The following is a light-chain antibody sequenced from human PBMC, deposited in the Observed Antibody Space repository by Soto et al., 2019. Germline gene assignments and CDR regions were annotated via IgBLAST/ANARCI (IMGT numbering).Light chain of an antibody. CDR3: CSSGGSPTYV. CDR2: EVS. Sequence: QSALTQPPSASGSPGQSVTISCTGTSSDVGGYNFVSWYQQHPGKAPRLMIYEVSKRPPWVPDRFSGSKSGNTASLTVSGLQAEDEADYYCCSSGGSPTYVFGTGTKLTVL. J-gene: IGLJ1*01. V-gene: IGLV2-8*01. CDR1: SSDVGGYNF.